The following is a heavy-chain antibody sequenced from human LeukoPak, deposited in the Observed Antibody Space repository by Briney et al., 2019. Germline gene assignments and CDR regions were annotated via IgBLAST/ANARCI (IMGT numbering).Heavy chain of an antibody. J-gene: IGHJ4*02. Sequence: GESLKISCKGSGYTFTTYWIGWVRQMGGKGLELMGIIYPGDTDPRYSPSFQGQVTISADKSISTAYLQWSSLKASDSAMYYCVRHGLGTSWFGFDYWGQGTLVTVSS. CDR3: VRHGLGTSWFGFDY. CDR2: IYPGDTDP. CDR1: GYTFTTYW. D-gene: IGHD6-13*01. V-gene: IGHV5-51*01.